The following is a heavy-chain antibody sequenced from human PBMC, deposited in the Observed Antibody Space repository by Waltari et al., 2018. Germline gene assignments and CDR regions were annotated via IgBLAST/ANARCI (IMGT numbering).Heavy chain of an antibody. CDR1: GGSISSGSYY. CDR2: IYTSGST. Sequence: QVQLQESGPGLVKPSETLSLTCSVSGGSISSGSYYWTWIRQPAGKGLEWIGRIYTSGSTNYNPPRRSRLTISVDTANNQFSLKLSSVTAADTAVYYWARDPPQLADAFDIWGQGTMVTVSS. J-gene: IGHJ3*02. CDR3: ARDPPQLADAFDI. V-gene: IGHV4-61*02. D-gene: IGHD3-10*01.